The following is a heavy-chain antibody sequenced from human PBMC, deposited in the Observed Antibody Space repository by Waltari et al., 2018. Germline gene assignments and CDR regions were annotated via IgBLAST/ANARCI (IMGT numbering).Heavy chain of an antibody. CDR3: ARPLGYCSGGSCYSGDAFDI. D-gene: IGHD2-15*01. V-gene: IGHV5-51*01. CDR2: MYPGYAVT. J-gene: IGHJ3*02. CDR1: GYSFTSYW. Sequence: EVQLVQSGAEVKKPGESLKISCKGSGYSFTSYWIGWVRQMPGQGLVWRGIMYPGYAVTRYSPSFQGQVTISADKSISTAYLQWSSLKASDTAMYYCARPLGYCSGGSCYSGDAFDIWGQGTMVTVSS.